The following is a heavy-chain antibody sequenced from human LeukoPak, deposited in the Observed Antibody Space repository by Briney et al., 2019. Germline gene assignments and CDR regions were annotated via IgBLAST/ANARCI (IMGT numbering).Heavy chain of an antibody. CDR3: ARLGAATTFDY. Sequence: SETLSLTCTVSGRSISGYYWTWVRQPAGKGLQWIGHIYSGGNTNYCPSLKSRFTMSVDTSKNQFSLKLSSVTAADTAVYYCARLGAATTFDYWGQGSLVTVSS. CDR1: GRSISGYY. V-gene: IGHV4-4*07. J-gene: IGHJ4*02. D-gene: IGHD2-15*01. CDR2: IYSGGNT.